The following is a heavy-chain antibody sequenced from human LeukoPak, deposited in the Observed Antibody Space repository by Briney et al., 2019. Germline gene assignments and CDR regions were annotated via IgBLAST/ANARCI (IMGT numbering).Heavy chain of an antibody. CDR3: ARHRVEMATITDDAFDI. CDR1: GSSIGTYS. V-gene: IGHV4-4*09. J-gene: IGHJ3*02. D-gene: IGHD5-24*01. CDR2: IYTTGST. Sequence: SETLSLTCTVSGSSIGTYSWSWIRQPPGKGLEWVGYIYTTGSTHYNPSLKGRVTMSLDMSKNQFSLRLSSVTAADTAVFYCARHRVEMATITDDAFDIWGQGTMVTASS.